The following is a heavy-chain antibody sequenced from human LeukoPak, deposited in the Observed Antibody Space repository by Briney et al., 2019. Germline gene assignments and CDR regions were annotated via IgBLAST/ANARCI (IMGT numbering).Heavy chain of an antibody. Sequence: PGGSLRLSCAASGFTFSSYAMSWVRQAPGKGLEWVSAISGSGGSTYYADSVKGRFTISRDNSKNTLYLQMNSLRTEDTAVYYCARRRYCSGVSCTTSYYYYGMDVWGQGTTVTVSS. V-gene: IGHV3-23*01. CDR2: ISGSGGST. D-gene: IGHD2-15*01. CDR1: GFTFSSYA. J-gene: IGHJ6*02. CDR3: ARRRYCSGVSCTTSYYYYGMDV.